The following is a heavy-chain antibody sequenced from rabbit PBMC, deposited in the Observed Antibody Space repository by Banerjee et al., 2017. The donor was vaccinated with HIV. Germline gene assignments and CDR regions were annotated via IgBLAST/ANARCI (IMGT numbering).Heavy chain of an antibody. CDR1: GFSFSSALP. V-gene: IGHV1S45*01. CDR3: VRDPRHYVSGWGNRLDL. CDR2: IDTGDGGS. Sequence: QEQLEESGGDLVKPEGSLTLTCTASGFSFSSALPMCWVRQAPGKGLEWIASIDTGDGGSYYASWAKGRFTISLDNAQNTVFLQMTSLTVADTATYFCVRDPRHYVSGWGNRLDLWGPGTLVTVS. J-gene: IGHJ3*01. D-gene: IGHD4-1*01.